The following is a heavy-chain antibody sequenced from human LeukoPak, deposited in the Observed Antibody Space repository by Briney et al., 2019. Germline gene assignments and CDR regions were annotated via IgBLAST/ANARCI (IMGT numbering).Heavy chain of an antibody. Sequence: SETLSLTCIVSGDSLSSGYYWGWVRQSPGKGLEWIGSVYHTGSTYYNPSVKSRVTISVDTSKNQFSLKLSSVTAADAAVYYCARAGSSSWPHYYYYMDVWGKGTTVTISS. CDR1: GDSLSSGYY. CDR3: ARAGSSSWPHYYYYMDV. J-gene: IGHJ6*03. V-gene: IGHV4-38-2*02. D-gene: IGHD6-13*01. CDR2: VYHTGST.